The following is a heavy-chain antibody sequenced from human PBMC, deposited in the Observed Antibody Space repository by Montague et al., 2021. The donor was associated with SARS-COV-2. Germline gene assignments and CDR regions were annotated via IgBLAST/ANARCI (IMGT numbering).Heavy chain of an antibody. J-gene: IGHJ2*01. V-gene: IGHV4-31*03. CDR2: ISYSGST. D-gene: IGHD6-6*01. Sequence: TLSLTCTVSGGSISSGGYYWSWIRQHPGKGLEWIGYISYSGSTYYNPSLKSRVTISVDTSKNQYSLKLSSVTAADTAVYYCARLRSSSNCYFDLWGRGTLVTVSS. CDR1: GGSISSGGYY. CDR3: ARLRSSSNCYFDL.